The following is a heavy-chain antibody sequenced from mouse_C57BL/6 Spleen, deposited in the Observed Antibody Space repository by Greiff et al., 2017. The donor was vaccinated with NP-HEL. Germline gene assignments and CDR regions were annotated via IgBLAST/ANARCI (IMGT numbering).Heavy chain of an antibody. J-gene: IGHJ4*01. D-gene: IGHD1-1*01. CDR3: ARSTYSLYYAMDY. Sequence: EVQGVESGGGLVQNGGAGRRGGEEEGGRCTVGGVGGGGGPRGKELEWLVFIRNKANGYTTEYSESMKSRFTISRDNSQSILYLQMNALRAEDSATYYCARSTYSLYYAMDYWGQGTSVTVSS. CDR2: IRNKANGYTT. V-gene: IGHV7-3*01. CDR1: GGRCTVGG.